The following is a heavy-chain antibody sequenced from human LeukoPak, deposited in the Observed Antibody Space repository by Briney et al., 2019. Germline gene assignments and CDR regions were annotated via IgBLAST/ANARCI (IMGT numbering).Heavy chain of an antibody. V-gene: IGHV4-34*01. D-gene: IGHD4-17*01. Sequence: SETLSLTCAVYGGSFSGNYWSWIRQPPGKGLEWIGDINHSGTTNYSPSLKSRVTISVDTSKNQFSLKLSSVTAADAAVYYCAGSADYVVYDYWGQGALVTVSS. CDR2: INHSGTT. CDR3: AGSADYVVYDY. J-gene: IGHJ4*02. CDR1: GGSFSGNY.